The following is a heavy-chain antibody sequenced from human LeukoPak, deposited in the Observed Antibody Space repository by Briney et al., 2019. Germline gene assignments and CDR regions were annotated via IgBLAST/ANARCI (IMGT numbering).Heavy chain of an antibody. CDR1: GGTFSSYA. CDR2: IIPIFGTA. J-gene: IGHJ4*02. CDR3: ARENGIGYYDSSGYYVGG. D-gene: IGHD3-22*01. V-gene: IGHV1-69*13. Sequence: TVKVSCKASGGTFSSYAISWVWQAPGQGRKWMGGIIPIFGTANYAQKFQGRVTITADESTSTAYMELSSLRSEDTAVYYCARENGIGYYDSSGYYVGGWGQGTLVTVSS.